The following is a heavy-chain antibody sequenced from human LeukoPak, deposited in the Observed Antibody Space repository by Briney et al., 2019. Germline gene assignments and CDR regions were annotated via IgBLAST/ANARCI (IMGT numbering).Heavy chain of an antibody. D-gene: IGHD1-26*01. CDR3: AKTGGSQANYYFDY. CDR1: GFTFSSYG. CDR2: ISYDGSNK. Sequence: GGSLRLSCAASGFTFSSYGMHWVRQAPGKGLEWVAVISYDGSNKYYADSVKGRFTISRDNSKNTLYLQMNSLRAEDTAVYYCAKTGGSQANYYFDYWGQGTLVTVSS. J-gene: IGHJ4*02. V-gene: IGHV3-30*18.